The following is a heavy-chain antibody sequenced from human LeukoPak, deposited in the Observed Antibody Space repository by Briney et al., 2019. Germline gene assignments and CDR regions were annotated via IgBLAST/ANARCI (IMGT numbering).Heavy chain of an antibody. V-gene: IGHV3-48*01. J-gene: IGHJ4*02. D-gene: IGHD5-24*01. CDR1: GFTFSSYS. CDR3: ARLRSSRWWLQFPFDY. CDR2: ISSSSSTI. Sequence: GGSLRLSCAASGFTFSSYSMNWVRQAPGKGLEWVSYISSSSSTIYYADSVKGRFTISRDNAKNSLYLQMNSLRAEDPAVYYCARLRSSRWWLQFPFDYWGQGTLVTVSS.